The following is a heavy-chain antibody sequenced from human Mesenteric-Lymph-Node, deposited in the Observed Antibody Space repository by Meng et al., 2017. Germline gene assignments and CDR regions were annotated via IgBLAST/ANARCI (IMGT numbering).Heavy chain of an antibody. CDR3: AKGNSERDYLLTEFDV. V-gene: IGHV3-30*02. CDR1: GFIFSNYA. J-gene: IGHJ3*01. D-gene: IGHD1-26*01. CDR2: IFYDGSNK. Sequence: GGSLRLSCAASGFIFSNYAMHWVRQAPGKGLEWVGFIFYDGSNKYYADSVKGRFTISRDNSKNIVYLQMNSLRAEDTALYYCAKGNSERDYLLTEFDVWGQGTTVTVSS.